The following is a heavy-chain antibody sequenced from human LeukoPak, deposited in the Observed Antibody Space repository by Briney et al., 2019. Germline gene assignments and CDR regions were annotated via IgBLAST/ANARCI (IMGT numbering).Heavy chain of an antibody. V-gene: IGHV4-34*01. J-gene: IGHJ5*02. Sequence: PSETLSLTCAVYGVSFSGYYWSWIRQPPGKGLEWVGVINHSGSTNYNPSLKSRVTVSVDTSKNPFSPKLSSVTAADTAVYYCARCGGVTIFGVVIRVGWFDPWGQGTLVTVSS. CDR3: ARCGGVTIFGVVIRVGWFDP. D-gene: IGHD3-3*01. CDR1: GVSFSGYY. CDR2: INHSGST.